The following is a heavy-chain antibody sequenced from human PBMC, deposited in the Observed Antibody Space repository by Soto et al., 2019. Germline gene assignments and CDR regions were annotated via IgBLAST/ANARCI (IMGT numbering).Heavy chain of an antibody. CDR2: IRPDGCGP. Sequence: EVQLVQSGGGLVQPGGSLRLSCVGSGFTFSDFYMNWVRQAPGKGLEWVANIRPDGCGPNLVESVKGRFTTSRDNAKNSLFLNMNSLRADDPAVDYCAGCGGHDYHYWGQGLLVHVSS. D-gene: IGHD3-16*01. CDR3: AGCGGHDYHY. J-gene: IGHJ4*02. CDR1: GFTFSDFY. V-gene: IGHV3-7*03.